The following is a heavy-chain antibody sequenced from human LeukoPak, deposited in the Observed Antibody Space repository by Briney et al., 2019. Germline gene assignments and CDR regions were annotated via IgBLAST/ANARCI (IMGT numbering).Heavy chain of an antibody. D-gene: IGHD5-24*01. CDR2: ITPSGGT. V-gene: IGHV1-2*02. J-gene: IGHJ4*02. CDR1: GYTFTSYA. CDR3: ARDRYGDGFAHLDY. Sequence: ASVQVSGKASGYTFTSYAIHWVRQAPGQGLEWMGWITPSGGTNYPQKFQGRVAITWDTSITTAYMDLSRLTSDDTAVYYCARDRYGDGFAHLDYWGQGALVTVSS.